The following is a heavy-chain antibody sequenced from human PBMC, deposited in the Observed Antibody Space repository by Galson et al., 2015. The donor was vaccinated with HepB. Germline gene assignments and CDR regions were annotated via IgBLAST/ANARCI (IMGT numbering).Heavy chain of an antibody. CDR1: GGTFSSYA. J-gene: IGHJ4*02. Sequence: SVKVSCKASGGTFSSYAISWVRQAPGQGLEWMGGIIPILGIANYAQKFQGRVTITADKSTSTAYMELSSLRSEDTAVYYCARGGEDIVVVPAAMLDYWGQGTLVTVSS. CDR3: ARGGEDIVVVPAAMLDY. V-gene: IGHV1-69*10. CDR2: IIPILGIA. D-gene: IGHD2-2*01.